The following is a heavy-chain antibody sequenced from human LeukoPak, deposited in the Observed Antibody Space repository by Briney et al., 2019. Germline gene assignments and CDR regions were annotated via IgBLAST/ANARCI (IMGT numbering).Heavy chain of an antibody. D-gene: IGHD7-27*01. V-gene: IGHV3-11*04. J-gene: IGHJ4*02. Sequence: GGSLRLSCAASGFTFSDSYMTWIRQAPGKGLEWVSYISNSGSSIYYADSVKGRFTTSRDNAKSSLYLQMNTLRAEDTAVYYSGRGHWGLDYWGPGALVTVSS. CDR3: GRGHWGLDY. CDR1: GFTFSDSY. CDR2: ISNSGSSI.